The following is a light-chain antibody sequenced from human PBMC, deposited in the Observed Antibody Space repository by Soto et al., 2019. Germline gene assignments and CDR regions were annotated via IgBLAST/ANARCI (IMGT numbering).Light chain of an antibody. Sequence: EIVMTQSPATLSVSPGERATLSCRASQSVSTNLAWYQQKPGQAPRLLIYGASTRATDIPARFSGSGSGTESTLTISSLQSEDVAVYYCQHYNSWPPWAFGQGTKVEI. CDR1: QSVSTN. CDR2: GAS. V-gene: IGKV3-15*01. J-gene: IGKJ1*01. CDR3: QHYNSWPPWA.